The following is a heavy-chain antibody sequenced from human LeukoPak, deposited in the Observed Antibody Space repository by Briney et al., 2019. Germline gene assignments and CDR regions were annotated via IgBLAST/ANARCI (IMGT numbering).Heavy chain of an antibody. D-gene: IGHD2-2*01. CDR1: GGTFSSYA. V-gene: IGHV1-69*06. Sequence: SVKVSCKASGGTFSSYAISWVRQAPGQGLEWMGRIIPIFGTANYAQKFQGRVTITADKSTSTAYMELSSLRSEDTAVYYCARDYENCSSTSCRLFQHWGQGTLVTVSS. CDR2: IIPIFGTA. CDR3: ARDYENCSSTSCRLFQH. J-gene: IGHJ1*01.